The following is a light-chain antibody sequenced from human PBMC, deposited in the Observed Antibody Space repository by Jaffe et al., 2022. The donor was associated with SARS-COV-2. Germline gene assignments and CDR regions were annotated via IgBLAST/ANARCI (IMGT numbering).Light chain of an antibody. CDR2: GAS. Sequence: DIQLTQSPSFLSASVGDRVTITCRASQGISSHLAWYQQKPGKAPNLLIYGASALQSGVPSRFSGSGSGTEFTLTISSLQPEDFASYYCQHLNSYPLTFGGGTKVEIK. CDR3: QHLNSYPLT. CDR1: QGISSH. J-gene: IGKJ4*01. V-gene: IGKV1-9*01.